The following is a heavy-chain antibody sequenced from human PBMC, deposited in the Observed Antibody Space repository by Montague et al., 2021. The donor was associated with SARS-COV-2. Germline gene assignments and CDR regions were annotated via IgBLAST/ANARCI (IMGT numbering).Heavy chain of an antibody. Sequence: SLRLSCAASEFTFSNYAMHWVRQAPGKGLEWVAFISYEGSKKYYADSVKGRFTISRDNSKNTLYLQMNSLRVEDTAVYYCARDSYLSGFDYWGQGTLVTVSS. CDR3: ARDSYLSGFDY. J-gene: IGHJ4*02. V-gene: IGHV3-30-3*01. CDR2: ISYEGSKK. D-gene: IGHD3-10*01. CDR1: EFTFSNYA.